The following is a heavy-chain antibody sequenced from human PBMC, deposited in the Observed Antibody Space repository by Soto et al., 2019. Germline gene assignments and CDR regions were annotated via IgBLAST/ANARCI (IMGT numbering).Heavy chain of an antibody. J-gene: IGHJ6*02. V-gene: IGHV3-48*02. CDR1: GFTFSSYS. D-gene: IGHD3-10*01. CDR3: AREGFTMVRGVMYYYYGMDV. CDR2: ISSSSSTI. Sequence: GGSLKLSCAASGFTFSSYSMNWVRQAPGKGMEWVSYISSSSSTIYYADSVKGRFTISRDNAKNSLYLQMNSLRDKDTAVYYCAREGFTMVRGVMYYYYGMDVWGQGTTVTVSS.